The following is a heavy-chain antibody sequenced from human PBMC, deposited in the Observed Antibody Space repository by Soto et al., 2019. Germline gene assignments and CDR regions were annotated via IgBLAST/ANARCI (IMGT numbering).Heavy chain of an antibody. CDR2: IYYTGST. Sequence: SETLSLTCTVSGASVSSGNNYWSWIRQPPGKTLEWIGYIYYTGSTKYNPSLKSRVTMSVDTSKNQFSLKLTSVTAADTAVYYCARDPAPYIAAAGTGFDQWGQGTLVTVS. CDR3: ARDPAPYIAAAGTGFDQ. J-gene: IGHJ4*02. D-gene: IGHD6-13*01. V-gene: IGHV4-61*01. CDR1: GASVSSGNNY.